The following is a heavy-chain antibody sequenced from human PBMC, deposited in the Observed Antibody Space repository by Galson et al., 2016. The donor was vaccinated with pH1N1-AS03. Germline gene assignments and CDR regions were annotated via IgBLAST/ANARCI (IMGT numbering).Heavy chain of an antibody. Sequence: TLSLPCTVSGGSVSGYYWSWIRQPPGKGLEWIGYIYYKGSTTYTPSLKSRVTISVDTSKNHFSLKLTSVTAADTAVYYCARVTGFYQISALNIWGQGTMVTVSS. V-gene: IGHV4-59*02. CDR1: GGSVSGYY. CDR3: ARVTGFYQISALNI. J-gene: IGHJ3*02. CDR2: IYYKGST. D-gene: IGHD2-2*01.